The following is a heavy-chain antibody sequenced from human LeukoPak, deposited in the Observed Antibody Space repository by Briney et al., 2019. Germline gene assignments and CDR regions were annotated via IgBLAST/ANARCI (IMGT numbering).Heavy chain of an antibody. V-gene: IGHV3-30*02. CDR3: ARDDYDYVWGSYRWKHYFDY. CDR2: IRYDGSNK. D-gene: IGHD3-16*02. J-gene: IGHJ4*02. CDR1: GFTFSSYG. Sequence: GGSLRLSCAASGFTFSSYGMHWVRQAPGKGLEWVAFIRYDGSNKYYADSVKGRFTISRDNSKNTLYLQMNSLRAEDTAVYYCARDDYDYVWGSYRWKHYFDYWGQGTLVTVSS.